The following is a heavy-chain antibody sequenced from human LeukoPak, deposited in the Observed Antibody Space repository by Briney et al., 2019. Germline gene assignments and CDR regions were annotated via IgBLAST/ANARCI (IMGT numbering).Heavy chain of an antibody. CDR2: INQDGSEK. J-gene: IGHJ4*02. D-gene: IGHD2-15*01. V-gene: IGHV3-7*03. CDR1: GFTFSSYW. CDR3: AKDPPDIVVVVAAPDY. Sequence: GGSLRLSCAASGFTFSSYWMSWVRQAPGKGLEWVANINQDGSEKHYVDSVKGRFTISRDSAKNSLDLQMNSLRAEDTAVYYCAKDPPDIVVVVAAPDYWGQGTLVTVSS.